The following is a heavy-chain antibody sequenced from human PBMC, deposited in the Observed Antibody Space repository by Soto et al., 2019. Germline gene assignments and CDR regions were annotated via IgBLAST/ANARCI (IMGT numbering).Heavy chain of an antibody. J-gene: IGHJ3*02. CDR1: GFTFSSYS. CDR3: ARETARPGNNDAFDI. D-gene: IGHD6-6*01. V-gene: IGHV3-21*01. Sequence: GGSLRLSCAASGFTFSSYSMNWVRQAPGKGLEWVSSISSSSSYIYYADSVKGRFTISRDNAKNSLYLQMNSLRAEDTAVYYCARETARPGNNDAFDIWGQGTMVTVSS. CDR2: ISSSSSYI.